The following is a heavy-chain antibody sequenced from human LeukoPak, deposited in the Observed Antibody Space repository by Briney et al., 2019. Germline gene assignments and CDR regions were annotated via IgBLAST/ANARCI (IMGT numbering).Heavy chain of an antibody. CDR1: GFTFSSCS. D-gene: IGHD6-13*01. Sequence: GGSLRLSCAVSGFTFSSCSMNWVRQAPGKGLEWVSYISSSSSTIYYADSVEGRFTISRDNAKNSLYLQMNSLRDEDSAVYYCARDPHIAAAGTIFDYWGQGTLVTVSS. J-gene: IGHJ4*02. CDR2: ISSSSSTI. CDR3: ARDPHIAAAGTIFDY. V-gene: IGHV3-48*02.